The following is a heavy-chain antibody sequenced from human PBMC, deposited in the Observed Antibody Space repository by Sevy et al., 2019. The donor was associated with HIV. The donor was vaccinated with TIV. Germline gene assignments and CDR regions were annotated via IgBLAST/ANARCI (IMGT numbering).Heavy chain of an antibody. J-gene: IGHJ4*02. CDR1: GFTFSSYA. V-gene: IGHV3-30*04. CDR2: ISYDGSNK. D-gene: IGHD6-13*01. CDR3: ARPPYSASSSLPYYFDY. Sequence: GGSLRLSCAASGFTFSSYAMHWVRQAPGKGLEWVAVISYDGSNKYYEDSVKGRFTISRDNSKNTLYLQMNSLRAEDTAVYYCARPPYSASSSLPYYFDYWGQGTLVTVSS.